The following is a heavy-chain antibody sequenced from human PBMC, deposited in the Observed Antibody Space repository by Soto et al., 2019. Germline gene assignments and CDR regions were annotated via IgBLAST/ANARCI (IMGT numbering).Heavy chain of an antibody. CDR2: INHSAST. CDR3: ARGGKQVWGAIGY. J-gene: IGHJ4*02. V-gene: IGHV4-34*01. D-gene: IGHD5-18*01. CDR1: GGSFSRYY. Sequence: QVQLQQWGAGLLKPSETLSLTCAVYGGSFSRYYWSWIRQPPGKGLEWIGEINHSASTNYNPSLKSRVTRSVDTSKNQFSLRLISVTAADTAVYYCARGGKQVWGAIGYWGQGTLVTVSS.